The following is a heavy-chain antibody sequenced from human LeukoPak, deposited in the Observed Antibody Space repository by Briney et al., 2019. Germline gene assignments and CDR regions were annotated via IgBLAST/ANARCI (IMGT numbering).Heavy chain of an antibody. CDR2: ISSSGSII. J-gene: IGHJ4*02. CDR3: ARDFGYF. CDR1: GFTFSNCK. Sequence: GGSLRLSCAASGFTFSNCKINWVRQAPGKGLEWVSYISSSGSIIYYSDSVKGRFTISRDNAKNSLYLQMNSLRAEDTAVYYCARDFGYFWGQGTLVTVSS. V-gene: IGHV3-48*03. D-gene: IGHD3-10*01.